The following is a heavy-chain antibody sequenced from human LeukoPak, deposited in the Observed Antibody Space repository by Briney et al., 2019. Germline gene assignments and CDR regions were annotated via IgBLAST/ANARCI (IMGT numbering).Heavy chain of an antibody. Sequence: PSETLPLTCTVSGGSISSYYWSWIRQPPGKGLEWIGYIYYSGSTTYNPSPKSRVTISVDTSKNQFSLKLSSVTAADTAVYYCARGGITGTFDYWGQGTLVTVSS. CDR3: ARGGITGTFDY. J-gene: IGHJ4*02. CDR2: IYYSGST. CDR1: GGSISSYY. V-gene: IGHV4-59*01. D-gene: IGHD1-20*01.